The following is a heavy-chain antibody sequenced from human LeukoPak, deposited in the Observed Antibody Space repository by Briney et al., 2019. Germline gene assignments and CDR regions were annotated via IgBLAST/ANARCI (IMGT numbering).Heavy chain of an antibody. CDR1: GFTFSSYV. CDR2: ISYDGSNK. D-gene: IGHD6-6*01. Sequence: GGTLRLSCAASGFTFSSYVVHWVRQAPGKGLEWVAVISYDGSNKYYADSVKGRFTISRDNSKNTLYLQMNSLRAEDTAVYYCARDFVDYWGQGTLVTVSS. CDR3: ARDFVDY. V-gene: IGHV3-30*04. J-gene: IGHJ4*02.